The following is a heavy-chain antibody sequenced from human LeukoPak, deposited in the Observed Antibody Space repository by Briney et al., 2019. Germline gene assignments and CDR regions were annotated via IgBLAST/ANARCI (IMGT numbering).Heavy chain of an antibody. D-gene: IGHD6-19*01. J-gene: IGHJ3*02. V-gene: IGHV3-48*03. CDR1: GFTFSSYE. CDR2: ITSSGSTI. CDR3: ARDRGSSGWYGAFDI. Sequence: PGGSLRLSCAASGFTFSSYEMNWVRQAPGKGLEWVSYITSSGSTIYYADSVKGRFTISRHNAKNSLYLQMNSLRAEDTAVFYCARDRGSSGWYGAFDIWGQGTMVTVSS.